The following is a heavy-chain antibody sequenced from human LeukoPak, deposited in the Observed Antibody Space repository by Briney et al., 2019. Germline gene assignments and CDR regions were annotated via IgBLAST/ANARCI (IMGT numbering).Heavy chain of an antibody. J-gene: IGHJ4*02. Sequence: ASVKVSCKASGYTFTSYYMHWVRQAPGQGLEWMGIINPSGGSTSYAQKFQGRVTMTRDTSTSTVYMELGSLRSEDTAVYYCARGSSTSLLTVLGDYWGQGTLVTVSS. CDR3: ARGSSTSLLTVLGDY. D-gene: IGHD2-2*01. CDR2: INPSGGST. V-gene: IGHV1-46*01. CDR1: GYTFTSYY.